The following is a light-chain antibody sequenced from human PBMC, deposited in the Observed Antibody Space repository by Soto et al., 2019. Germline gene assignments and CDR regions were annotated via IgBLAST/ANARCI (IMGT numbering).Light chain of an antibody. Sequence: EIVLTQSPAILSVSPGERATLSCRASQSISRSLAWYQQKPGQAPRLLISDASTRATGIPARFSGSGSGTEFTLTISSLQSEDFALYYCHQYNSLPPGTVGQGTKVDIK. CDR2: DAS. CDR1: QSISRS. J-gene: IGKJ2*01. CDR3: HQYNSLPPGT. V-gene: IGKV3-15*01.